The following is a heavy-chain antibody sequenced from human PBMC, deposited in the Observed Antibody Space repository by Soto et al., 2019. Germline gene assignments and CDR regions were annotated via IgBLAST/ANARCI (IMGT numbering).Heavy chain of an antibody. CDR3: ARNPYYDILTGYYGPRAGDAFDI. D-gene: IGHD3-9*01. J-gene: IGHJ3*02. V-gene: IGHV4-31*03. CDR2: IYYSGST. Sequence: PSETLSLTCTVSGGSISSGAYYWSWIRQHPGKGLEWIGYIYYSGSTYSNPSLKSRVTISVDTSKNQFSLKLSSVTAADTAVYYCARNPYYDILTGYYGPRAGDAFDIWGQGTMVTVS. CDR1: GGSISSGAYY.